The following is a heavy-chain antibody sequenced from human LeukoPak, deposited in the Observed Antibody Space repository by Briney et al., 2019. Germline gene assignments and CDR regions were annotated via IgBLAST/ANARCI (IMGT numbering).Heavy chain of an antibody. Sequence: ASVKVSCKASGYTFTGYYMHWVRQAPGQGLEWMGWINPNSGGTNYAQKFQGRVTMTRDTSISTAYMELSRLRSDDTAVYYCARAYYDILTGYYNPEYYYYMDVWGKGTTVTVSS. CDR3: ARAYYDILTGYYNPEYYYYMDV. CDR2: INPNSGGT. V-gene: IGHV1-2*02. CDR1: GYTFTGYY. J-gene: IGHJ6*03. D-gene: IGHD3-9*01.